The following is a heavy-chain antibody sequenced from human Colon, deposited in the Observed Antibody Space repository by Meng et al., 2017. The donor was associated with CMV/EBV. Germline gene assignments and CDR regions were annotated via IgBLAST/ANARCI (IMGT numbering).Heavy chain of an antibody. V-gene: IGHV4-39*07. CDR1: GDSIRDGSYY. CDR3: ATQDAFCSVF. J-gene: IGHJ4*02. Sequence: GSLRLSCNVSGDSIRDGSYYWGWVRQPPGKGLEWIGSLSYSGDSSYNPSLKGRVTISVDTSKNQFSLNMRSVTAADTAVYYCATQDAFCSVFWGQGALVTVSS. D-gene: IGHD2-15*01. CDR2: LSYSGDS.